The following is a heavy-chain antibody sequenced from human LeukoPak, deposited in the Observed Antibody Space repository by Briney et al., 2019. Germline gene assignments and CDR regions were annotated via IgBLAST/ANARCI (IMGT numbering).Heavy chain of an antibody. Sequence: GASVKVSCKASGYTFTSYYMHWVRQAPGQGLEWMGWINPNSGGTNYAQKFQGRVTMTRDTSISTAYMELSRLRSDDTAVYYCARGGYSSSSPLWDWGQGTLVTVSS. CDR1: GYTFTSYY. CDR3: ARGGYSSSSPLWD. V-gene: IGHV1-2*02. J-gene: IGHJ4*02. D-gene: IGHD6-6*01. CDR2: INPNSGGT.